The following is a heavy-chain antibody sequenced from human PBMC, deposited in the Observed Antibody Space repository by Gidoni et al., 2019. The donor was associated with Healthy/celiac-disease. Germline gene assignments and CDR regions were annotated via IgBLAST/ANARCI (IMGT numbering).Heavy chain of an antibody. V-gene: IGHV3-21*01. Sequence: EVQLVESGGGLVKPGGSLRLSCAASGFTFSSYSMNWVRQAPGKGLEWVSSISSSSSYIYYADSVKGRFTISRDNAKNSLYMQMNSLRAEDTAVYYCARAFDSSVSYFDYWGQGTLVTVSS. CDR2: ISSSSSYI. J-gene: IGHJ4*02. CDR3: ARAFDSSVSYFDY. CDR1: GFTFSSYS. D-gene: IGHD3-22*01.